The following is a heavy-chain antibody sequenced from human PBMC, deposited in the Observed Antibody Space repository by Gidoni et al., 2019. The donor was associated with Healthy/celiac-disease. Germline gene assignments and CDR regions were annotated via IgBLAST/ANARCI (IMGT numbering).Heavy chain of an antibody. CDR2: IYYSGST. CDR1: GRSISTYY. D-gene: IGHD6-13*01. CDR3: ARGIAAAGYYYYGMDV. V-gene: IGHV4-59*01. J-gene: IGHJ6*02. Sequence: QVQLQASGPGLVKHSATLSLACTVSGRSISTYYWSWIRLPPGKGLEWNGYIYYSGSTNYNPSLKSRVTISVDTSKNQFSLKLSAVTAADTAVYYCARGIAAAGYYYYGMDVWGQGTTVIVSS.